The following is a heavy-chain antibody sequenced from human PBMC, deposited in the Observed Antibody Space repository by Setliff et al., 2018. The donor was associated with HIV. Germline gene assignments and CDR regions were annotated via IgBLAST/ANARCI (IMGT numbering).Heavy chain of an antibody. Sequence: PGGSLRLSCATSGFTFDSYSIIWVRQAPGKGLEWVSYISGLGGGTIYYADSVRGRFTISRDDAEKSVYLQMNSLRAEDTAVYYCVRAGVVEGYYYYYYMDVWGKGTTVTVSS. CDR1: GFTFDSYS. J-gene: IGHJ6*03. V-gene: IGHV3-48*01. CDR2: ISGLGGGTI. CDR3: VRAGVVEGYYYYYYMDV. D-gene: IGHD2-15*01.